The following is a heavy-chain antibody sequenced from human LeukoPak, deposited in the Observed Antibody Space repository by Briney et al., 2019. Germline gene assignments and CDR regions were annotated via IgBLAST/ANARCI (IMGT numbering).Heavy chain of an antibody. CDR3: ASFDFWSGLVDY. J-gene: IGHJ4*02. D-gene: IGHD3-3*01. Sequence: SVKVSXKASGGTFSSYAISWVRQAPGQGLEWMGRIIPIFGTANYAQKFQGRVTITTDESTSTAYMELSSLRSEDTAVYYCASFDFWSGLVDYWGQGTLVTVSS. V-gene: IGHV1-69*05. CDR1: GGTFSSYA. CDR2: IIPIFGTA.